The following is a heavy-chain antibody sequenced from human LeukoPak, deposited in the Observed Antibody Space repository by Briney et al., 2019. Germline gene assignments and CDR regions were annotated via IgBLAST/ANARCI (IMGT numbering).Heavy chain of an antibody. V-gene: IGHV1-18*01. CDR1: GYTFTSHG. CDR2: VSGYNGKT. Sequence: ASVKVSCKASGYTFTSHGINWLRQAPGHGLEWMGWVSGYNGKTDYAQKFQGRVTMTTDRSTNAVYMELRSLRSDDTAVYYCAGDGAVMITFGGVIIAAFWGQGTLVSVSS. CDR3: AGDGAVMITFGGVIIAAF. J-gene: IGHJ4*02. D-gene: IGHD3-16*02.